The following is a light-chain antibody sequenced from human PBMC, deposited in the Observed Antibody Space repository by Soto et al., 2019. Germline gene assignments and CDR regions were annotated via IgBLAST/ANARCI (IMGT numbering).Light chain of an antibody. CDR2: GAS. CDR3: QQYGGLPT. V-gene: IGKV3-20*01. Sequence: EIVLTQSPCTLSLSPGARVTLSCRASQSVTSSYIAWYQQKSGQAPRLLLYGASSRATGIPDRFRGSGSGTDFTLTISRLEPEDFAVYYCQQYGGLPTFGQGTKVDI. J-gene: IGKJ1*01. CDR1: QSVTSSY.